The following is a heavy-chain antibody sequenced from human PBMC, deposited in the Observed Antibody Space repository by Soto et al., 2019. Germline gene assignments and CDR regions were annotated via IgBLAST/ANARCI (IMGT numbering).Heavy chain of an antibody. J-gene: IGHJ3*02. D-gene: IGHD2-2*01. CDR1: GGSFSGYY. Sequence: QVQLQQWGAGLLKPSETLSLTCAVYGGSFSGYYWSWIRQPPGKGLEWIGEINHSGSTNYNPSLKSRVTISVDTSKNQFSLKRSSVTAADTAVYYCARGRGIVVVPAAPLALAFDIWGQGTMVTVSS. CDR2: INHSGST. V-gene: IGHV4-34*01. CDR3: ARGRGIVVVPAAPLALAFDI.